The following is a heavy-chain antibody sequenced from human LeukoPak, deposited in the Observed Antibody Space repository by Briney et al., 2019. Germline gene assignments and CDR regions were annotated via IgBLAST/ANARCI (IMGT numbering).Heavy chain of an antibody. J-gene: IGHJ4*02. Sequence: GGSLRLSCAASGFTFSSYAMSWVRQAPGKGLEWVSAISGSGGSSYYADSVKGRFTISRDNSKNTLYLQMNSLRAEDTAVYYCAKGDSSGWVFDYWGQGTLVTVSS. CDR1: GFTFSSYA. V-gene: IGHV3-23*01. CDR3: AKGDSSGWVFDY. CDR2: ISGSGGSS. D-gene: IGHD6-19*01.